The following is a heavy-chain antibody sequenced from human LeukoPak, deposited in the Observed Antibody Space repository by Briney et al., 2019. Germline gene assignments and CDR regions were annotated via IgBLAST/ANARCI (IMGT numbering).Heavy chain of an antibody. J-gene: IGHJ4*02. CDR3: ARASVTLPFDC. V-gene: IGHV3-72*01. CDR2: IRNKANSYTT. Sequence: GGSLRLSCAASGFTFSDHYMDWVRQAPGKGLEWVGRIRNKANSYTTQYAASLKDRFTISRDDSKNSLYLQMNSLKTEDTAVYYCARASVTLPFDCWGQGTLVTVSS. D-gene: IGHD4-17*01. CDR1: GFTFSDHY.